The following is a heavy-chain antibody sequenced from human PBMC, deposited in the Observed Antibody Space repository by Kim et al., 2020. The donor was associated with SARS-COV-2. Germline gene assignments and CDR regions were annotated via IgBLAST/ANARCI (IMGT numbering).Heavy chain of an antibody. J-gene: IGHJ5*02. Sequence: ASVKVSCKASGYTFTSYDINWVRQATGQGLEWMGWMNPNSGNTGYAQKFQGRVTMTRNTSISTAYMELSSLRSEDTAVYYCASLKQITIFGVDSRGDWFDPWGQGTLVTVSS. V-gene: IGHV1-8*01. D-gene: IGHD3-3*01. CDR2: MNPNSGNT. CDR1: GYTFTSYD. CDR3: ASLKQITIFGVDSRGDWFDP.